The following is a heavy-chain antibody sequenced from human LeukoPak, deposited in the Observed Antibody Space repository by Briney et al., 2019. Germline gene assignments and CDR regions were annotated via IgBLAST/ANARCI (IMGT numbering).Heavy chain of an antibody. D-gene: IGHD4-17*01. CDR3: AREGRWGSDYEGGGMDV. CDR2: INPNSGGT. V-gene: IGHV1-2*04. CDR1: GYTFTGYY. J-gene: IGHJ6*02. Sequence: ASVKVSCKASGYTFTGYYMHWVRQAPGQGLEWMGWINPNSGGTNYAQKFQGWVTMTRDTSISTAYMELSRLRSDDTAVYYCAREGRWGSDYEGGGMDVWGQGTTVTVSS.